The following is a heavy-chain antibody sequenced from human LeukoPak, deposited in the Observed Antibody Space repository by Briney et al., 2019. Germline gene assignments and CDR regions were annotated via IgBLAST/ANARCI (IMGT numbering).Heavy chain of an antibody. J-gene: IGHJ6*03. D-gene: IGHD7-27*01. V-gene: IGHV1-2*02. CDR2: INPNSGGT. CDR1: GYTFTGYH. Sequence: ASVKVSCKASGYTFTGYHMHWVRQAPGQGLEWMGWINPNSGGTNYAQKFQGRVTMTRDTSISTAYMELSRLRSDDTAVYYCASQTGPGSLYYYYYMDVWGKGTTVTVSS. CDR3: ASQTGPGSLYYYYYMDV.